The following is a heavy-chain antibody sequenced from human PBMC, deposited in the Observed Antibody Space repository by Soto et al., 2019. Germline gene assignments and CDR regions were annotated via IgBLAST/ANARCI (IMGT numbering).Heavy chain of an antibody. V-gene: IGHV4-31*03. CDR2: IYYTGST. CDR3: ARYTGHSINFFDY. D-gene: IGHD5-18*01. J-gene: IGHJ4*02. CDR1: GGYISSSGHY. Sequence: SETLSLTCRVSGGYISSSGHYWSWFRQEPGKGLEWIGYIYYTGSTYYNPSLKSRINISLDTSENQFSLRLSSVTAADTAVYFCARYTGHSINFFDYWGQGTLVTVSS.